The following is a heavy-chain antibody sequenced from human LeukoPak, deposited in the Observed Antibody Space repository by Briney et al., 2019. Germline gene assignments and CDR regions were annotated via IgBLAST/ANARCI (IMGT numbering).Heavy chain of an antibody. CDR1: GYSISSGFY. J-gene: IGHJ4*02. D-gene: IGHD3-22*01. Sequence: PSETLSLTCAVSGYSISSGFYWGWIRQPPGKGLEWIGSIYHSGSTYYNPSLKSRVTISVDTSKSQFSLKLTSVTAADTAVYYCASSFEDYYDTSGYFRWGQGTLVTVSS. CDR2: IYHSGST. V-gene: IGHV4-38-2*01. CDR3: ASSFEDYYDTSGYFR.